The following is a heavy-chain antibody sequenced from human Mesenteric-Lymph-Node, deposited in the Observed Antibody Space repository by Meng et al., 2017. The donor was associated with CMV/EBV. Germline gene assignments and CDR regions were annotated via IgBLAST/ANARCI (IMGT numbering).Heavy chain of an antibody. D-gene: IGHD4-17*01. CDR1: GFTFSSYS. CDR2: ISSSSSYI. J-gene: IGHJ4*02. V-gene: IGHV3-21*01. CDR3: ARVEGTDYGVLDY. Sequence: GGSLRLSCAASGFTFSSYSMNWVRQAPGKGLEWVSSISSSSSYIYYADSVKGRFTISRDNAKNSLYLQMNSLRAEDTAVYYCARVEGTDYGVLDYWGQGTLVTVSS.